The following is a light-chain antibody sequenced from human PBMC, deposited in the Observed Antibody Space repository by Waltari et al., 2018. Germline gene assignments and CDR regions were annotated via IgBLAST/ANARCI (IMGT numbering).Light chain of an antibody. CDR1: YPNLGSNY. Sequence: QSVLTQPPSASGTPGQRVSISCSGSYPNLGSNYLYWYQQLPGAAPKLLIYRNNQWPSGVPDRFSASKYGTSASLAISGLRSEDEAVYYCAAWDESHYVFGPGTKVTVL. V-gene: IGLV1-47*01. CDR2: RNN. CDR3: AAWDESHYV. J-gene: IGLJ1*01.